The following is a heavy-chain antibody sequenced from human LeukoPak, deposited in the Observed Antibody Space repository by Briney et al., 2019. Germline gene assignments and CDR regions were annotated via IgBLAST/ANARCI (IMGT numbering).Heavy chain of an antibody. V-gene: IGHV4-61*02. CDR1: GYSISSGYY. D-gene: IGHD5-18*01. Sequence: SETLSLTCTVSGYSISSGYYWSWIRQPAGKGLEWIGRIYTSGSTNYNPSLKSRVTISVDTSKNQFSLKLSSVTAADTAVYYCARGYSYGYGAFDIWGQGTMVTVSS. CDR2: IYTSGST. CDR3: ARGYSYGYGAFDI. J-gene: IGHJ3*02.